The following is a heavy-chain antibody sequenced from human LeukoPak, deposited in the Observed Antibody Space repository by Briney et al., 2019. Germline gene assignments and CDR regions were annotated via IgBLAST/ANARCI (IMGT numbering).Heavy chain of an antibody. CDR3: ARVAVDTAMVFDY. CDR1: GASISIGGYS. J-gene: IGHJ4*02. D-gene: IGHD5-18*01. V-gene: IGHV4-30-2*01. CDR2: IYHSGST. Sequence: SQTLSLTCAVSGASISIGGYSGGWIRQPQGRGLEWIGYIYHSGSTYYNPSLKSRVTISVDRSKNQFSLKLSSVTAADTAVYYCARVAVDTAMVFDYWGQGTLVTVSS.